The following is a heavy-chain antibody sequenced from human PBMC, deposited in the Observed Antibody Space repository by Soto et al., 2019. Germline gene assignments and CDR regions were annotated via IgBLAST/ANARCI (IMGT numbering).Heavy chain of an antibody. J-gene: IGHJ5*02. D-gene: IGHD2-2*01. CDR3: ARGPGYCSSSSCYVWFDP. V-gene: IGHV3-21*01. Sequence: ETLSLTCAVYGGSFSGYYWSWVRQAPGKGLEWVSSISSSSSYIYYADSVKGRFTISRDNAKNSLYLEMNSLRAEDTAVYYCARGPGYCSSSSCYVWFDPWGQGTLVTVSS. CDR2: ISSSSSYI. CDR1: GGSFSGYY.